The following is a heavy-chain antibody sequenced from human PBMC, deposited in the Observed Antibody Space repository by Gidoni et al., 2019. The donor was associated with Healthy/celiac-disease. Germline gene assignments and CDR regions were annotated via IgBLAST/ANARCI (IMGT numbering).Heavy chain of an antibody. CDR3: ARGGGYCSGGSCYSYYYYGMDV. D-gene: IGHD2-15*01. CDR2: FIPIFCTA. J-gene: IGHJ6*02. V-gene: IGHV1-69*01. CDR1: GGTFSGYA. Sequence: QVQLVQSGAEVTKPGSSVPVSCKASGGTFSGYALRWVRQALGQWLEWLGGFIPIFCTANYAHKFQGRVTITADESTSTAYMELSSLRSEDTAVYYWARGGGYCSGGSCYSYYYYGMDVWGQGTTVTVSS.